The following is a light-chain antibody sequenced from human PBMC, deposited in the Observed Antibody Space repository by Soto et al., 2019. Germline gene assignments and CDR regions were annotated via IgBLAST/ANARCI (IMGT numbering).Light chain of an antibody. CDR2: GAS. V-gene: IGKV3-20*01. CDR1: QSVGTTY. CDR3: QHFGSSPGLT. J-gene: IGKJ4*01. Sequence: EIVLTQSPGTLSLSPGERATLSCRASQSVGTTYLAWYQQKPGQAPRLLIYGASSRATGIPDRFSGSGSGTDITLTISRLEPEDFAVYYCQHFGSSPGLTFGGGTKVDIK.